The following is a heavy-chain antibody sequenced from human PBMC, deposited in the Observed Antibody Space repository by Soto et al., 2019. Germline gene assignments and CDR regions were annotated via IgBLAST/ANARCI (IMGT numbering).Heavy chain of an antibody. Sequence: ASVKVSCKASGYTFTSYGISWVRQAPGQGLEWMGWISAYNGNTNYAQKLQGRVTMTTDTSTSTAYMELRSLRSDDTAVYYCARVPHFIAAAGLDYWGKGTLVTVSS. CDR1: GYTFTSYG. V-gene: IGHV1-18*01. J-gene: IGHJ4*02. CDR2: ISAYNGNT. CDR3: ARVPHFIAAAGLDY. D-gene: IGHD6-13*01.